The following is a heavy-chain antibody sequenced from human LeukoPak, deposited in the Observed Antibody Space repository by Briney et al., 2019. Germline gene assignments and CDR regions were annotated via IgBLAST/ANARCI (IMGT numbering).Heavy chain of an antibody. D-gene: IGHD3-22*01. J-gene: IGHJ4*02. CDR1: GFTFSGSA. CDR3: TRHLHDSSGYDYDIFDY. Sequence: GGSLRLSCAASGFTFSGSAMHWVRQASGKGLEWVGRIRSKANSYATAYAASVKGRFTISRDDSKNTAYLQMNSLKTEDTAVYYCTRHLHDSSGYDYDIFDYWGQGTLVTVSS. CDR2: IRSKANSYAT. V-gene: IGHV3-73*01.